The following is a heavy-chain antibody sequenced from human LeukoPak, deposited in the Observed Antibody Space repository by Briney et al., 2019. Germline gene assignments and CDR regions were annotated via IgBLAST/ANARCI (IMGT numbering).Heavy chain of an antibody. CDR2: IYPRDGST. Sequence: ASVKVSCKASGYSFTSNYIRWVRQAPGQGLEWMGMIYPRDGSTSYAQKFQGRVTVTRDTSTSTVHMELSGLRSEDTAVYYCARDQEAFGYWGQGTLVTVSS. CDR3: ARDQEAFGY. J-gene: IGHJ4*02. CDR1: GYSFTSNY. V-gene: IGHV1-46*01.